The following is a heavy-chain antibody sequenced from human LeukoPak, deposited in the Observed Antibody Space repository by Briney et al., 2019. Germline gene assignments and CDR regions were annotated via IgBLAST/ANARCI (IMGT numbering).Heavy chain of an antibody. V-gene: IGHV3-30-3*01. CDR1: GFTFSSYA. CDR2: ISYDGSNK. Sequence: GGSLRLSCAASGFTFSSYAMHWVRQAPGKGLEWVAVISYDGSNKYYADSVKGRFTISRDNSKNTLYLQMNSLRAEDTAVYYCARGAPVLRFLDFPSFDYWGQGTLVTVSS. D-gene: IGHD3-3*01. CDR3: ARGAPVLRFLDFPSFDY. J-gene: IGHJ4*02.